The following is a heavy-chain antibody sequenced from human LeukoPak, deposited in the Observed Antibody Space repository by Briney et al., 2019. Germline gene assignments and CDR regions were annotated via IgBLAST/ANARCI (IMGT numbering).Heavy chain of an antibody. J-gene: IGHJ4*02. D-gene: IGHD4-23*01. CDR3: ASLYYGGNNFDY. CDR1: GFTVSSNY. CDR2: IYSGGST. V-gene: IGHV3-53*01. Sequence: GGSLRLSCAASGFTVSSNYMSWVRQAPGKGLEWVSVIYSGGSTYYADSVKGRFTISRDNSKNTLYLQMNSLRAEDTAVYYCASLYYGGNNFDYWGQGTLVTVSS.